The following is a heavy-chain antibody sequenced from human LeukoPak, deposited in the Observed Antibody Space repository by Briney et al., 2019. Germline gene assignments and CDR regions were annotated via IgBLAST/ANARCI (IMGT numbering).Heavy chain of an antibody. J-gene: IGHJ4*02. V-gene: IGHV3-23*01. CDR1: GFTFSSHA. Sequence: PGGSLRLSCAASGFTFSSHAMSWVRQAPGKGLEWVSIISDSGESTYYADSVKGRFTISRDNSKNTLYLQMNSLRAEDTAVYYCASPISYYYDSSGPSYDYWGQGTLVTVSS. D-gene: IGHD3-22*01. CDR3: ASPISYYYDSSGPSYDY. CDR2: ISDSGEST.